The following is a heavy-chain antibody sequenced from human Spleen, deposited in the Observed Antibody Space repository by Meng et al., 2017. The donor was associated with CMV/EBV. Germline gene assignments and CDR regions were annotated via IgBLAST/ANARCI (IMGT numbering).Heavy chain of an antibody. CDR2: ISSTGKNT. D-gene: IGHD6-13*01. Sequence: GESLKISCVGSRFDIAEYYMNWIRQAPGKRMEWVSYISSTGKNTYYADSVKGRFTITRDNAKNSLFLQMSSLRDEDTAVYYCARRPYSSSGMDVWGQGTTVTVSS. J-gene: IGHJ6*02. CDR3: ARRPYSSSGMDV. CDR1: RFDIAEYY. V-gene: IGHV3-11*04.